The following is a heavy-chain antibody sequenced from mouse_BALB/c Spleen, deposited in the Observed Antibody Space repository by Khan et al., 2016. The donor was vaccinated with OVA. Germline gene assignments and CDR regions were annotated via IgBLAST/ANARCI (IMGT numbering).Heavy chain of an antibody. J-gene: IGHJ4*01. Sequence: QVQLKESGPGLVAPSQSLSITCTVSGFSLSSNGVSWVRQPPGKGLEWLGVIWGDGSTNYHSTLKSRLIISKDNSTSHVFLKLNSLQTDDTATYYCAKFTPDYYSMDYWGQGTSVTVSA. CDR2: IWGDGST. CDR1: GFSLSSNG. D-gene: IGHD1-1*01. CDR3: AKFTPDYYSMDY. V-gene: IGHV2-3*01.